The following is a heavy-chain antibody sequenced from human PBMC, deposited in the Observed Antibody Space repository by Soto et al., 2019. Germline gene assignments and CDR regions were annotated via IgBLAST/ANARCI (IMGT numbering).Heavy chain of an antibody. CDR2: IRGSGTYT. Sequence: GSLRVSCAASGFTFSSYAMSWGRQAPWKGLEWVSSIRGSGTYTYYADSVKGRFTISRDNSKNTLYLQMNSLRAEDTAVYYCAKDRGALSGWYDFDYWGQGTLVTVSS. J-gene: IGHJ4*02. CDR3: AKDRGALSGWYDFDY. V-gene: IGHV3-23*01. CDR1: GFTFSSYA. D-gene: IGHD6-19*01.